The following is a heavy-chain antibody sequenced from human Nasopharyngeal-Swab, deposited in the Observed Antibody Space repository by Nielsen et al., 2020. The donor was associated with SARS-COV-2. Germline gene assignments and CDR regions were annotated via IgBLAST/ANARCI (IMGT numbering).Heavy chain of an antibody. Sequence: LRLSCTVSGGSISSGGYYWRWIRQHPGKGLEWIGYIYYSGSTYYNPSLKSRVTISVDTSKNQFSLKLSSVTAADTAVYYCAREVALIAAAGAREDWFGPWGQGTLVTVSS. J-gene: IGHJ5*02. CDR3: AREVALIAAAGAREDWFGP. CDR2: IYYSGST. D-gene: IGHD6-13*01. CDR1: GGSISSGGYY. V-gene: IGHV4-31*03.